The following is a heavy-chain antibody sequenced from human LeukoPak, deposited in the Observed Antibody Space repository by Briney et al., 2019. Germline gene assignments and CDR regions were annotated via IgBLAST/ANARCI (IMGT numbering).Heavy chain of an antibody. CDR2: ILRDGSK. CDR3: ARASRPAGMAY. D-gene: IGHD2-8*01. CDR1: GLTVSNKY. J-gene: IGHJ4*02. V-gene: IGHV3-53*01. Sequence: GGSLRLSCAVSGLTVSNKYIRWVRQAAGRGLGWVSVILRDGSKTFAASVKGRLPIPRNNSKKILYLQMNSLRAEDTAVYYCARASRPAGMAYWGQGTLVTVTS.